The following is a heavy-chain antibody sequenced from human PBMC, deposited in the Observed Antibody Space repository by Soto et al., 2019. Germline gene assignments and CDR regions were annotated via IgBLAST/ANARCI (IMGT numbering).Heavy chain of an antibody. Sequence: QLQLQESGPGLVKPSETLSLTCSVSGDSINSDNYYWGWIRQPPGKRLEWIGRIYYRGNTYYNPSLKTRVTISLDKSKSQFSLKLNSVTAADSAVYFCARLEGLATISYYFDYWGQGTLVTVSS. CDR1: GDSINSDNYY. CDR2: IYYRGNT. J-gene: IGHJ4*02. D-gene: IGHD3-9*01. CDR3: ARLEGLATISYYFDY. V-gene: IGHV4-39*01.